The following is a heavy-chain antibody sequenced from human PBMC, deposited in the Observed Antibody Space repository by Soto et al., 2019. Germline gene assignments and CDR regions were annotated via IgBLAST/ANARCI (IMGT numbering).Heavy chain of an antibody. V-gene: IGHV1-8*01. J-gene: IGHJ4*02. CDR3: ARGIVSGYYIGY. Sequence: QVQLVQSGAEVKTPGASVKVSCKASGYTFTSYDLTWVRQATGQGLEWMGWMNPNSGKTGYAQKFQGRVTMTKNTSISTAYMERGSMRYEDTAVYYCARGIVSGYYIGYGGQGTLVSVS. CDR1: GYTFTSYD. CDR2: MNPNSGKT. D-gene: IGHD3-3*01.